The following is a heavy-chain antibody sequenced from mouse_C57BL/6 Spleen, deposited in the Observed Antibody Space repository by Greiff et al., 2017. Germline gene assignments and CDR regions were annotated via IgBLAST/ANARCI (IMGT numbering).Heavy chain of an antibody. CDR2: IDPEDGET. V-gene: IGHV14-2*01. CDR3: ARWGNWEENYAMDY. J-gene: IGHJ4*01. Sequence: VHVKQSGAELVKPGASVKLSCTASGFNIKDYYMHWVKQRTEQGLEWIGRIDPEDGETKYAPKFPGKATITADTSSNTAYLQLSSLTSEDTAVYYCARWGNWEENYAMDYWGQGASVTVSS. D-gene: IGHD4-1*01. CDR1: GFNIKDYY.